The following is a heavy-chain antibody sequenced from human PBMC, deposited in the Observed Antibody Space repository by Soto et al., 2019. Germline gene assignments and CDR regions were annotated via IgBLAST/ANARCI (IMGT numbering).Heavy chain of an antibody. D-gene: IGHD5-12*01. Sequence: QVQVQQWGAGLLKPSETLSLTCAVYGGSFSPFSWSWLRQPPGKGLEWIGEIIHGGNTNYNPSLKSRVTISVDTSQNQFSLKLTSLTAADTAVYYCARRGRWLQFRGSGFDIWGQRTMVTVSS. CDR3: ARRGRWLQFRGSGFDI. J-gene: IGHJ3*02. V-gene: IGHV4-34*12. CDR2: IIHGGNT. CDR1: GGSFSPFS.